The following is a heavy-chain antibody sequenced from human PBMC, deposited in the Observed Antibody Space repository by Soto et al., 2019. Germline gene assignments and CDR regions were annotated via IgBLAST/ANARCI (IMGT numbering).Heavy chain of an antibody. Sequence: PGGSLRLSCAASGFTFDDFGMSWVRQAPGKGLEWVSGINWNGGSTGYADSVKGRFTISRDNSKNTLYLQMNSLRAEDTAVYYCAKDSPGIAVAGPRVDFDYWGQGTLVTVSS. CDR2: INWNGGST. V-gene: IGHV3-20*04. J-gene: IGHJ4*02. CDR3: AKDSPGIAVAGPRVDFDY. CDR1: GFTFDDFG. D-gene: IGHD6-19*01.